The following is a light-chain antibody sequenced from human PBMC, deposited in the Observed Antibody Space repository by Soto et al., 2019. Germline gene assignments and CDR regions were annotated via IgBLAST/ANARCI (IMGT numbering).Light chain of an antibody. J-gene: IGKJ1*01. V-gene: IGKV3-20*01. CDR3: QQYGRPPQT. Sequence: IVLTQSPDTLSLYLGERATLSCRASQSVSSTYLAWYQQKPGQPPRLLIYGVSNRATGIPDRFSGSGSGTDFTLTITRLAPEDCAVYSCQQYGRPPQTFGQGTKVDIK. CDR1: QSVSSTY. CDR2: GVS.